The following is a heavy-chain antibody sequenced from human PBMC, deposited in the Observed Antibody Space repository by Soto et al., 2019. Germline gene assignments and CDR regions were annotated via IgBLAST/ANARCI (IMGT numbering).Heavy chain of an antibody. Sequence: EVQLLESGGGLVQPGGSLRLSCAASGFTFSSYAMSWVRQAPGKGLEWVSAISGSGGSTYYADSVKARFTISRDNSKNTLYLQMNSLRAEDTAVYYCAKGNLPRNNYTDVWGKGTTVTVSS. J-gene: IGHJ6*03. CDR1: GFTFSSYA. CDR2: ISGSGGST. V-gene: IGHV3-23*01. CDR3: AKGNLPRNNYTDV. D-gene: IGHD4-4*01.